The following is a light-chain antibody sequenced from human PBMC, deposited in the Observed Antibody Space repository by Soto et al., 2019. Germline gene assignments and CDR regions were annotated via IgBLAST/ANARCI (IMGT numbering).Light chain of an antibody. CDR2: EVS. CDR3: NSHGGSSPFYV. J-gene: IGLJ1*01. V-gene: IGLV2-14*01. CDR1: SSDVGAYNS. Sequence: QSALTQPASVSGSPGQSITISCTGTSSDVGAYNSVSWYQQLPGKAPKLIIYEVSNRPSGVSSRFSGSKSGNTASLTISGLQAEDEADYYRNSHGGSSPFYVFGTGTKLTVL.